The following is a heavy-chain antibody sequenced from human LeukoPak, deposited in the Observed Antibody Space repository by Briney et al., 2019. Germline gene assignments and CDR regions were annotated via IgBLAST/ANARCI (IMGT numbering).Heavy chain of an antibody. CDR2: IRYDGSNK. V-gene: IGHV3-30*02. D-gene: IGHD3-3*01. Sequence: GGSLRLSCAASGFTFSSYGMHWARQAPGKGLEWVAFIRYDGSNKYYADSVKGRFTISRDNSKNTLYLQMNSLRAEDTAVYYCAKEGVLRFLEWSPDAFDIWGQGTMVTVSS. CDR3: AKEGVLRFLEWSPDAFDI. J-gene: IGHJ3*02. CDR1: GFTFSSYG.